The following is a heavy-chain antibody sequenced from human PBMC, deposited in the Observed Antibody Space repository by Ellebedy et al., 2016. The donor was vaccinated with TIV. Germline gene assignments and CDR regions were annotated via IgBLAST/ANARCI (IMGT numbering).Heavy chain of an antibody. V-gene: IGHV4-59*01. J-gene: IGHJ6*02. CDR1: GGSISSYY. Sequence: SETLSLTXTVSGGSISSYYWSWIRQPPGKGLEWIGYIYYSGSTNYNPSLKSRVTISVDTSKNQFSLKLSSVTAADTAVYYCARDSGSTVTPLYYYYAMDVWGQGTTVTVSS. CDR3: ARDSGSTVTPLYYYYAMDV. D-gene: IGHD4-11*01. CDR2: IYYSGST.